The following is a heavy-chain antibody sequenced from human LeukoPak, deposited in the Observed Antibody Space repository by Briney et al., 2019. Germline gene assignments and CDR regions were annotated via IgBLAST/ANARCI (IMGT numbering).Heavy chain of an antibody. Sequence: GGSLRLSCAASGLGFSSAMNWVRQAPGKGLEWVSAISGSGDRTYYGDSVKGRFTISRDNSKNTLYLQMNSLRAEDTAVYYCATGTGGSYTWGTHYFDYWGQGALVTVSS. J-gene: IGHJ4*02. D-gene: IGHD1-26*01. CDR2: ISGSGDRT. CDR1: GLGFSSA. V-gene: IGHV3-23*01. CDR3: ATGTGGSYTWGTHYFDY.